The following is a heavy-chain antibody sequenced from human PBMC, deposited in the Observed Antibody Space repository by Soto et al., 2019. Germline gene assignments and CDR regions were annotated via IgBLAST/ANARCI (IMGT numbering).Heavy chain of an antibody. V-gene: IGHV1-3*04. Sequence: ASVKVSCKASGYAFSSYAMHWVRQAPGQRLEWMGWINIGSGNTEYSQNFQDRITITRDTSASTVYMELSSLRSEDTAAYYCARDYDSSGYSRYYFDYWGQGTLVTVSS. D-gene: IGHD3-22*01. CDR3: ARDYDSSGYSRYYFDY. J-gene: IGHJ4*02. CDR2: INIGSGNT. CDR1: GYAFSSYA.